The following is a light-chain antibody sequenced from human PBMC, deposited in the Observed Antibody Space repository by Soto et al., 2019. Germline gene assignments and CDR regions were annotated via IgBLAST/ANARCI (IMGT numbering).Light chain of an antibody. CDR3: QQYENFPLT. J-gene: IGKJ4*01. Sequence: DIQMTQSPSSLSASEGDRVTITCQASQVISNYVNWYQQKPGKAPKLLIFDASNLETGVPSRFSGSESGTDFTFTISSLQPGDIATYYCQQYENFPLTFGGGTKVDIK. V-gene: IGKV1-33*01. CDR1: QVISNY. CDR2: DAS.